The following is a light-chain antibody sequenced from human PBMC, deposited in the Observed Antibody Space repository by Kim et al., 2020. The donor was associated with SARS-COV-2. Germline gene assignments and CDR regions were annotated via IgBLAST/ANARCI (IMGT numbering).Light chain of an antibody. Sequence: QSVLTQPPSESGIPGQSVTLSCSGSSSNIGSSSVHWYQQLPGTAPKLLIYTNNQRPSGVPDRFSASKSGTSASLAISGLQSEDEADYYCAAWDDSLNGVVFGGGTQLTVL. V-gene: IGLV1-44*01. J-gene: IGLJ2*01. CDR3: AAWDDSLNGVV. CDR1: SSNIGSSS. CDR2: TNN.